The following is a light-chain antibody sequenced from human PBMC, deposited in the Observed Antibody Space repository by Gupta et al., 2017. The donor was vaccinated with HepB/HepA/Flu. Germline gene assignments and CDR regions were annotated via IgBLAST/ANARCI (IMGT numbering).Light chain of an antibody. Sequence: EIVMTPSPATLSVSPGDRATLSCRASQSISNNLAWYQQKPGQAPRLLIYASSTRATGIPPRFTGSGSGTEFTLTISSLQSEDFALYYCQQYNKWPPLTFGGGTKVEIK. CDR2: ASS. J-gene: IGKJ4*01. CDR3: QQYNKWPPLT. CDR1: QSISNN. V-gene: IGKV3-15*01.